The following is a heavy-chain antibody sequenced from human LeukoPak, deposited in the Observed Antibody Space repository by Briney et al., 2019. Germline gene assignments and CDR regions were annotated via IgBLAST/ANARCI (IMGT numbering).Heavy chain of an antibody. Sequence: HGASVTVSCKASGYTFTSYDINWVRQAPGQGLEWMGWMNPNSGNTGYAQKFQGRVTMTRNTSISTAYMELSSLRSEDTAVYYCARKGPHCSSTSCYSYMDVWGKGTTVTVSS. CDR2: MNPNSGNT. J-gene: IGHJ6*03. CDR3: ARKGPHCSSTSCYSYMDV. CDR1: GYTFTSYD. D-gene: IGHD2-2*01. V-gene: IGHV1-8*01.